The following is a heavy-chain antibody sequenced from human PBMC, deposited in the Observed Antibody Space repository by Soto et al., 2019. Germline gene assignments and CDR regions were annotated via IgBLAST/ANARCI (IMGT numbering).Heavy chain of an antibody. J-gene: IGHJ4*02. CDR2: INHSGST. CDR1: GGSFSGYY. CDR3: ARGPRSGYGGIAAAAYY. Sequence: SETLSLTCAVYGGSFSGYYWSWIRQPPGKGLEWIGEINHSGSTNYNPSLKSRVTISVDTSKNQFSLKLSSVAAADTAVYYRARGPRSGYGGIAAAAYYWGQGTLVTVSS. D-gene: IGHD6-13*01. V-gene: IGHV4-34*01.